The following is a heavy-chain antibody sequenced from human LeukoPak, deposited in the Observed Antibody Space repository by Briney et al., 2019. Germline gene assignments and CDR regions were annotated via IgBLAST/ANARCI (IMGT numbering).Heavy chain of an antibody. V-gene: IGHV3-74*01. D-gene: IGHD1-26*01. Sequence: GGSLRLSCVGSQFSFTNNWMHWVRQVPGKGLMWVSRISRDGTVTDYADSVKGRFAISRDNAKNTLYLEMNSLRGEDTGLFYCVREVGAPGSFDIWGQGTLVAVSS. CDR2: ISRDGTVT. J-gene: IGHJ3*02. CDR1: QFSFTNNW. CDR3: VREVGAPGSFDI.